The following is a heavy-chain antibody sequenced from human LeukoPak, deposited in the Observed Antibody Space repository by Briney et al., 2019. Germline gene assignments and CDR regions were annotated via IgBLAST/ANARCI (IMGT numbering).Heavy chain of an antibody. V-gene: IGHV3-48*03. CDR1: GFPFSSYG. D-gene: IGHD3-22*01. CDR2: ISSSGGPI. J-gene: IGHJ4*02. CDR3: ARGGDSYSSGYYFRFEY. Sequence: GGSLRLSCAASGFPFSSYGMTWVRRAPGKGLEWISYISSSGGPIHYSDSVKGRFTVSRDNAKISLYLQMRSLRAEDTAVYYCARGGDSYSSGYYFRFEYWGQGTLVTVSS.